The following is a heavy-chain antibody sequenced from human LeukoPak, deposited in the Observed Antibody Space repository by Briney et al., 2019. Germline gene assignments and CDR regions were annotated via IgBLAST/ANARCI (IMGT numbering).Heavy chain of an antibody. D-gene: IGHD3-9*01. J-gene: IGHJ5*02. CDR1: GYTFTGYY. CDR3: AREHYDILTGYFPFGFDP. Sequence: GASVKVSCKASGYTFTGYYMHWVRQAPGQGLEWMGWINTNTGNPTYAQGFTGRFVFSLDTSVSTAYLQICSLKAEDTAVYYCAREHYDILTGYFPFGFDPWGQGTLVTVSS. V-gene: IGHV7-4-1*01. CDR2: INTNTGNP.